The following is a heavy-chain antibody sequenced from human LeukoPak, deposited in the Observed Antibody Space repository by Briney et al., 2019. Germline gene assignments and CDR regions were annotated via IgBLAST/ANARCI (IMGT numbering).Heavy chain of an antibody. CDR1: GGTFSSYA. V-gene: IGHV1-69*04. D-gene: IGHD1-26*01. Sequence: ASVKVSCKASGGTFSSYAISWVRQAPGQGLEWMGRIIPILGIANYAQKFRGRVTITADKSTSTAYMELSSLRSEDTAVYYCTSKAYSGSYSADYWGQGTLVTVSS. J-gene: IGHJ4*02. CDR2: IIPILGIA. CDR3: TSKAYSGSYSADY.